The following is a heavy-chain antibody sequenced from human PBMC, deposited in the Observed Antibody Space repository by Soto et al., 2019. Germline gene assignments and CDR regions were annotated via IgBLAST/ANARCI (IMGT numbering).Heavy chain of an antibody. CDR3: AKGGRQWLVTSDFNY. CDR2: VSHDGRNT. CDR1: GFTFSDYA. V-gene: IGHV3-30*18. Sequence: VQLVESGGGVVQRGRSLRLSCSASGFTFSDYAMHWVRHAPGKGLEGVAVVSHDGRNTHYADSVKGRFTISRDSSKNTVSLEMTSLRAEDTAVYYCAKGGRQWLVTSDFNYWGQGALVTVSS. D-gene: IGHD6-19*01. J-gene: IGHJ4*02.